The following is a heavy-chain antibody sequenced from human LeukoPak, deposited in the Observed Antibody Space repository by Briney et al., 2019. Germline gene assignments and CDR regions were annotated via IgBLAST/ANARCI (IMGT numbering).Heavy chain of an antibody. CDR3: AKSQEPWMAAAGNDY. D-gene: IGHD6-13*01. CDR2: ISGSGGST. V-gene: IGHV3-23*01. Sequence: GGSLRLSCAASGFTFSSYAMSWVRQAPGKGLEWVSAISGSGGSTYYADSVKGRFTISRDNSKNTLYLQMNSLRAEDTAVYYCAKSQEPWMAAAGNDYWGQGTLVTVSS. CDR1: GFTFSSYA. J-gene: IGHJ4*02.